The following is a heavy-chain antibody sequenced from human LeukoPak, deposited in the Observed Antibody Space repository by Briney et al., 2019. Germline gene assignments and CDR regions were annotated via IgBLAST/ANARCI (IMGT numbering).Heavy chain of an antibody. V-gene: IGHV4-39*01. J-gene: IGHJ1*01. CDR1: GFSLSTSGMC. CDR2: IYYSGST. Sequence: SGPALVKPTQTLTLTCTFSGFSLSTSGMCVSWIRQPPGKGLEWIGSIYYSGSTYYNPSLKSRVTISVDTSKNQFSLQLSSVTAADTAVYYCARSIQGWVEGTEYFQHWGQGTLVTVSS. CDR3: ARSIQGWVEGTEYFQH. D-gene: IGHD6-19*01.